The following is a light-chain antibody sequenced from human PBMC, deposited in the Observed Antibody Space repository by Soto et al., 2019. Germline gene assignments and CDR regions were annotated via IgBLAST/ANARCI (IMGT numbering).Light chain of an antibody. CDR1: QSVSSSY. Sequence: DIVLTQSPGTLSLSPGERATLSCRASQSVSSSYLAWYQQKPGQAPRLLIYGASSRATGLPDRFSGSGSGTDFTLTISRLEPEDFAEYYCQQYGSPRSFGGGTKVEIK. CDR2: GAS. V-gene: IGKV3-20*01. J-gene: IGKJ4*01. CDR3: QQYGSPRS.